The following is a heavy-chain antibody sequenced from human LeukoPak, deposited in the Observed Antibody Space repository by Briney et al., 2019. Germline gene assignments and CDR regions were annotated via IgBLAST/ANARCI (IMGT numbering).Heavy chain of an antibody. J-gene: IGHJ4*02. Sequence: KPSQTLSLTCTVSGGSINSVSYYWNWIRQPAGKGPEWIGRIYASGTTNYNPSLESRVIISRDTSRNQFSLKLSSVTAADTAVYYCARVGRSSWYDVGYYFDYWGQGTLVTVSS. CDR3: ARVGRSSWYDVGYYFDY. V-gene: IGHV4-61*02. D-gene: IGHD6-13*01. CDR2: IYASGTT. CDR1: GGSINSVSYY.